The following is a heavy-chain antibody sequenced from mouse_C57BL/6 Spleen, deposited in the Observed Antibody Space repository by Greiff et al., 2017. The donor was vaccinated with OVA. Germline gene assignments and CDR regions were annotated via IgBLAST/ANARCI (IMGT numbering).Heavy chain of an antibody. V-gene: IGHV5-4*03. J-gene: IGHJ4*01. CDR3: ATLITGR. Sequence: EVMLVESGGGLVKPGGSLKLSCAASGFTFSSYAMSWVRQTPEKRLEWVATISDGGSYTYYPDNVKGRFTISRDNAKNNLYLQMSHLKSEDTAMYYCATLITGRWGQGTSVTVSS. D-gene: IGHD1-1*01. CDR2: ISDGGSYT. CDR1: GFTFSSYA.